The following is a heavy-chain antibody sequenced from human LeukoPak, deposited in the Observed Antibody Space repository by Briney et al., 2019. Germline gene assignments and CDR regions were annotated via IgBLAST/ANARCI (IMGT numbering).Heavy chain of an antibody. Sequence: SETLSLTCAVSGGSISSGGYSWSWIRQPPGKGLEWIGYIYHSGSTYYNPSLKSRVTISVDRSKNQFSLKLSSVTAADTAVYYCARAELWFGELLLGFGPWGQGTLVTVSS. D-gene: IGHD3-10*01. CDR2: IYHSGST. V-gene: IGHV4-30-2*01. J-gene: IGHJ5*02. CDR3: ARAELWFGELLLGFGP. CDR1: GGSISSGGYS.